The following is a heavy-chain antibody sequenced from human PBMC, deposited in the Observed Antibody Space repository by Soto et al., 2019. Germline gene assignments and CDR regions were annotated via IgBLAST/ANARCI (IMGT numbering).Heavy chain of an antibody. D-gene: IGHD3-22*01. CDR1: GGTFSSYA. CDR2: IIPTFGTA. Sequence: SVKVSCKASGGTFSSYAISWVRQAPGQGLEWMGGIIPTFGTANYAQKFQGRVTITADESTSTAYMELSSLRSEDTAVYYCATGYYYDSSGPLDAFDIWGQGTMVTVSS. J-gene: IGHJ3*02. V-gene: IGHV1-69*13. CDR3: ATGYYYDSSGPLDAFDI.